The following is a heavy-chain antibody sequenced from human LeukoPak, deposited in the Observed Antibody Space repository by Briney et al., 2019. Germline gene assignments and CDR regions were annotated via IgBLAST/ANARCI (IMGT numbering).Heavy chain of an antibody. D-gene: IGHD2-2*01. CDR1: GFTFSSYE. V-gene: IGHV3-48*03. CDR3: AASEGYCSSTSCLSFDY. CDR2: ISSSGSTI. J-gene: IGHJ4*02. Sequence: QSGGSLRLSCAASGFTFSSYEMNWVRQAPGKGLEWVSYISSSGSTIYYADSVKGRFTISRDNAKNSLYLQMNSLRAEDTAVYYCAASEGYCSSTSCLSFDYWGQGTLVTVSS.